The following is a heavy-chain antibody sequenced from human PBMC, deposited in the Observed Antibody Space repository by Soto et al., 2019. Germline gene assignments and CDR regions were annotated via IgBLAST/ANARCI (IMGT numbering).Heavy chain of an antibody. CDR3: ARGSRRDAFDI. D-gene: IGHD2-2*01. J-gene: IGHJ3*02. Sequence: QVQLQESGPGLVKPSQTLSLTCTVSGGSISSGGYYWSWIRQHPGKGLEWIGYIYYSGSTYYNPSLKSPVTISGGTSKTLFYLKLSSVTAADTAVYYGARGSRRDAFDILGQGTVVTVCS. CDR2: IYYSGST. CDR1: GGSISSGGYY. V-gene: IGHV4-31*01.